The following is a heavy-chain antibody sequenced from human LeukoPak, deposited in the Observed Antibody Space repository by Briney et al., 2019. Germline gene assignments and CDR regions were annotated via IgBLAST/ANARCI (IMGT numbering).Heavy chain of an antibody. CDR1: GFTFSSFD. D-gene: IGHD1-1*01. Sequence: GGALRLSCAASGFTFSSFDMHWVRQPTGQGLEWVSTIGTASDTYYPGSVEGRFTLSRDNAKNSLYLRMNSLIAGDTAVYYCARGPPRGKYYYMDVWGKGTTVTVSS. CDR2: IGTASDT. V-gene: IGHV3-13*01. CDR3: ARGPPRGKYYYMDV. J-gene: IGHJ6*03.